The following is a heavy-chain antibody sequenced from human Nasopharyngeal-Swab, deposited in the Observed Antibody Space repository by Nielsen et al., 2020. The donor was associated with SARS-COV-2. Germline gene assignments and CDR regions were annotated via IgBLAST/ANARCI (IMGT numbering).Heavy chain of an antibody. D-gene: IGHD4-11*01. CDR3: AKDREYSNYVVDY. Sequence: GGSLRLSCAASRLTFSSYAMHWVRQAPGKGLEWVAVISYDGSNKYYADSVKGRFTISRDNSKNTLYLQMNSLRAEDTAVYYCAKDREYSNYVVDYWGQGTLVTVSS. V-gene: IGHV3-30-3*01. CDR2: ISYDGSNK. CDR1: RLTFSSYA. J-gene: IGHJ4*02.